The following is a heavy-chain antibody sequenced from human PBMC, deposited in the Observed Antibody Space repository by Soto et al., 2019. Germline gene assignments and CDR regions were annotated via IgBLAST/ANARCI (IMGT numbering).Heavy chain of an antibody. CDR3: AKDQKTMYDLNWFDP. V-gene: IGHV3-23*01. D-gene: IGHD3-3*01. CDR2: ISGSGDAT. CDR1: GFTFSDYG. Sequence: EVQLLESGGGLVQPGGSLRLSCVASGFTFSDYGMSWVRQAPEKGLEWLSGISGSGDATYYVDSVKGRFTISRDNSRNTSYLQMSGLRGEDSAIYYCAKDQKTMYDLNWFDPWGQGTLVTVSS. J-gene: IGHJ5*02.